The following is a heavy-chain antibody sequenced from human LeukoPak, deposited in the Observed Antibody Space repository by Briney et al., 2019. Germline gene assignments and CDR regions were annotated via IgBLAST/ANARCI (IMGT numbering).Heavy chain of an antibody. J-gene: IGHJ4*02. V-gene: IGHV4-34*01. CDR3: ARLKAGSYYKY. Sequence: PSETLSLTCAVYGGSFSGYYWSWIRQPPGKGLEWIGEINHSGSTNYNPSLKSRVTISVDTSKNQFSLKLGSVTAADTAVYYCARLKAGSYYKYWGQGTLVTVSS. D-gene: IGHD3-10*01. CDR1: GGSFSGYY. CDR2: INHSGST.